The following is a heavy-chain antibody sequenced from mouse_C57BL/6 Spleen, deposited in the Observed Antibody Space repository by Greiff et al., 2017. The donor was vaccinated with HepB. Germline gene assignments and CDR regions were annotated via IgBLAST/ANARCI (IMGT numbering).Heavy chain of an antibody. Sequence: EVQGVESGGGLVQPGESLKLSCESNEYEFPSHDMSWVRKTPEKRLELVAAINSDGGSTYYPDTMERRFIISRDNTKKTLYLQMSSLRSEDTALYYCATYYSNSAWFAYWGQGTLVTVSA. CDR2: INSDGGST. CDR1: EYEFPSHD. CDR3: ATYYSNSAWFAY. D-gene: IGHD2-5*01. V-gene: IGHV5-2*01. J-gene: IGHJ3*01.